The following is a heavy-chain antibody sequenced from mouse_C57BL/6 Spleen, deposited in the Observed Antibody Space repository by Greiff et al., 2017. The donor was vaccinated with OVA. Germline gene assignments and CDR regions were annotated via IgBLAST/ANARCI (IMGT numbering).Heavy chain of an antibody. CDR3: ARRDYGRNFDV. V-gene: IGHV1-69*01. CDR2: IDPSDSYT. J-gene: IGHJ1*03. Sequence: VQLQQPGAELVMPGASVKLSCKASGYTFTSYWMHWVTQRPGQGLEWIGEIDPSDSYTNYNQKFKGKSTLTVDKSSSTAYMQLSSLTSEDAAVYYCARRDYGRNFDVWGTGTTVTVSS. CDR1: GYTFTSYW. D-gene: IGHD1-1*01.